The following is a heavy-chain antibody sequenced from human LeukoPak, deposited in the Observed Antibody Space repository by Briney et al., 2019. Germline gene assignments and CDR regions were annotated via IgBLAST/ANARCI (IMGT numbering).Heavy chain of an antibody. CDR2: IYPGDSDT. V-gene: IGHV5-51*01. Sequence: GESLKISCKGSGYSFTSYWIGWVRQMPGKGLEWMGIIYPGDSDTRYSPSFQGQVAISTDKSISTDYLQWSSLKASDTAMYYCASSLGIYDSSGYRVFDYWGQGTLVTVSS. D-gene: IGHD3-22*01. J-gene: IGHJ4*02. CDR3: ASSLGIYDSSGYRVFDY. CDR1: GYSFTSYW.